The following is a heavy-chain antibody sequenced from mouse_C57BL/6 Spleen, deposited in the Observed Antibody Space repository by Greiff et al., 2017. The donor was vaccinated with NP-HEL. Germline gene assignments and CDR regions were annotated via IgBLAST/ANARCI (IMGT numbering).Heavy chain of an antibody. CDR2: ISYSGST. Sequence: EVKLMESGPGLVKPSQSLSLTCTVTGYSITSGYGWNWIRQFPENKLEWMGYISYSGSTNYNPSLKSRISITRETSKNQFFLQLNSVTTEDTATYYCARTARIKYWGQGTTLTVSS. CDR3: ARTARIKY. D-gene: IGHD3-3*01. CDR1: GYSITSGYG. J-gene: IGHJ2*01. V-gene: IGHV3-2*02.